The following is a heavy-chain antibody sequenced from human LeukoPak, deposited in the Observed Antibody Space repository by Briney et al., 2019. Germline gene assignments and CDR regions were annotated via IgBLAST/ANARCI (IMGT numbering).Heavy chain of an antibody. CDR2: IYHSGST. D-gene: IGHD3-9*01. V-gene: IGHV4-4*02. CDR3: ARAIRYFDWLHFDY. Sequence: PSGTLSLTCAVSGGSISSSNWWSWVRQPPGKGLEWIGEIYHSGSTNYNPSLKSRVTISVDKSKNQFSLKLSSVTVADTAVYYCARAIRYFDWLHFDYWGQGTLVTVSS. J-gene: IGHJ4*02. CDR1: GGSISSSNW.